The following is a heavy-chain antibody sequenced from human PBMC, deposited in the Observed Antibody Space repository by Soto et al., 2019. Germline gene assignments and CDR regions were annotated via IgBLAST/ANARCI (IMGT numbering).Heavy chain of an antibody. CDR2: IDPSGSYT. CDR1: GYSFTSYW. V-gene: IGHV5-10-1*01. CDR3: ARHARLQPSLDYYRMDV. D-gene: IGHD4-4*01. Sequence: GESLKISFKGSGYSFTSYWINWVRQMPGKGLEWMGRIDPSGSYTNYSPSFQGHVTISADKSISTAYLQWSSLKASDTAMYYCARHARLQPSLDYYRMDVRGQGTTVTVSS. J-gene: IGHJ6*02.